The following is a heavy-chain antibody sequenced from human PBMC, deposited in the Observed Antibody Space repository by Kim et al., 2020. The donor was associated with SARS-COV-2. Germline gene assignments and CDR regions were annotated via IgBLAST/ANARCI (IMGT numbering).Heavy chain of an antibody. D-gene: IGHD3-3*01. Sequence: GGSLRLSCAASGFTFSSYAMSWVRQAPGKGLEWFSAISVSGGSTYYAGSVKGRFTNSRDNSKNTIYLQMNSLRAEDTAVYYCANELDGFLSGYLEYWGQGTLVTVSS. CDR2: ISVSGGST. CDR1: GFTFSSYA. V-gene: IGHV3-23*01. J-gene: IGHJ4*02. CDR3: ANELDGFLSGYLEY.